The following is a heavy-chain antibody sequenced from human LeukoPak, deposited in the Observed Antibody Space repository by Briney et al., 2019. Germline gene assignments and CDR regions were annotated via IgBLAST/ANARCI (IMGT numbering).Heavy chain of an antibody. J-gene: IGHJ5*02. V-gene: IGHV4-39*07. CDR1: GGSISSSGSY. CDR3: ARVRGDYYGSGIGNWFDP. D-gene: IGHD3-10*01. Sequence: SETLSLTCTVSGGSISSSGSYWGWIRQPPGKGLEWIGEINHSGSTNYNPSLKSRVTISVDTSKNQFSLKLSSVTAADTAVYYCARVRGDYYGSGIGNWFDPWGQGTLVTVSS. CDR2: INHSGST.